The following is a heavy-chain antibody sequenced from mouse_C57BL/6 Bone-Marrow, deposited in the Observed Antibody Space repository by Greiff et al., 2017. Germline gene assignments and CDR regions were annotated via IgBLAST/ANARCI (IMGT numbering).Heavy chain of an antibody. V-gene: IGHV5-12*01. CDR3: ARPDYCGSSSFAY. J-gene: IGHJ3*01. CDR2: ISNGGGST. D-gene: IGHD1-1*01. Sequence: DVKLVESGGGLVQPGGSLKLSCAASGFTFSDYYMYWVRQTPEKRLEWVAYISNGGGSTYYPDTVKGRFTISRDNAKNTLYLQMSRLKSEDTAMYYCARPDYCGSSSFAYWGQGTLVTVSA. CDR1: GFTFSDYY.